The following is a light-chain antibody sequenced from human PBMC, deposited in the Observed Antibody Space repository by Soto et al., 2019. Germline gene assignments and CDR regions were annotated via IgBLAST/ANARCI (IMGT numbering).Light chain of an antibody. CDR3: QQYNNWPFS. CDR2: DVS. CDR1: QGVTTN. Sequence: TQSPATVPVSRGDRATLCCRAGQGVTTNFAWYQQKSGQSPRLLIYDVSIRATGVPARFSGTGSETDFTLTISGLQSEDSAIYFCQQYNNWPFSFGQGTRLEI. J-gene: IGKJ5*01. V-gene: IGKV3-15*01.